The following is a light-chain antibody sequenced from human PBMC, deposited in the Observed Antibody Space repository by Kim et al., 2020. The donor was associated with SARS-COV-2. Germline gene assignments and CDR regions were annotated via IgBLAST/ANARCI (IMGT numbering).Light chain of an antibody. CDR3: QKDNSAPRT. J-gene: IGKJ1*01. CDR2: AAS. V-gene: IGKV1-27*01. CDR1: QGISNY. Sequence: ASVGDRVPITCRASQGISNYLAWYQQRPGKVPKLLIYAASTLQSGVPSRVSGSGSGTDFTLTISSLQPEDVATYYCQKDNSAPRTFGQGTKVDIK.